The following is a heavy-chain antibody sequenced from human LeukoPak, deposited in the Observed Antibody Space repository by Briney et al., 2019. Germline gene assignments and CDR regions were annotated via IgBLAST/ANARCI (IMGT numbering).Heavy chain of an antibody. CDR2: INPNSGGT. CDR3: ARDLKRGRPYYFDY. V-gene: IGHV1-2*02. CDR1: GGTFSSYA. Sequence: ASVKVSCKASGGTFSSYAISWVRQAPGQGLEWMGWINPNSGGTNYAQKFQGRVTMTRDTSISTAYMELSRLRSDDTAVYYCARDLKRGRPYYFDYWGQGTLVTVSS. J-gene: IGHJ4*02.